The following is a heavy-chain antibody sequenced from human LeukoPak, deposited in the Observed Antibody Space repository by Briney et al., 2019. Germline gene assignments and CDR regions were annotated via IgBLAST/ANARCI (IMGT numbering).Heavy chain of an antibody. CDR3: AKDSTIYRDYGGTFDY. D-gene: IGHD4-23*01. CDR2: ISNNGGYT. Sequence: PGGSLRLSCAASGFTFSSSAMSWVRQAPGKGLEWVSAISNNGGYTYYADSVQGRFTISRDNSKNTLYLQMNSLRAEDTAVYYCAKDSTIYRDYGGTFDYWGQGTLVTVSS. V-gene: IGHV3-23*01. CDR1: GFTFSSSA. J-gene: IGHJ4*02.